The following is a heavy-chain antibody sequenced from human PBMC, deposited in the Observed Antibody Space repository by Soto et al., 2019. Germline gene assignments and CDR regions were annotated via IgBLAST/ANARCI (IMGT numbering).Heavy chain of an antibody. V-gene: IGHV4-4*07. D-gene: IGHD1-1*01. CDR2: IYATGTT. CDR1: GASISGFY. CDR3: VRDGTKTLRDWLDP. Sequence: SETLSLTCTVSGASISGFYWSWIRKSAGKGLEWIGRIYATGTTDYNPSLKSRVMMSVDTSKKQFSLKLRSVTAADTAVYYCVRDGTKTLRDWLDPWGQGISVTVST. J-gene: IGHJ5*02.